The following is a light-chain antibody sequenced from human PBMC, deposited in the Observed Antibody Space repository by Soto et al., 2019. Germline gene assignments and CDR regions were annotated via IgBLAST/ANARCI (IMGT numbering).Light chain of an antibody. V-gene: IGKV3-11*01. J-gene: IGKJ5*01. CDR1: QSVSSY. CDR3: QQRSNWLQIS. CDR2: DAS. Sequence: EIVLTQSPATLSLSPGERATLSCRASQSVSSYLAWYQQKPGQAPRLLIYDASNRATGIPARFSGSGSGTDFTLSISSIEPEDFAAYYRQQRSNWLQISFGQATRLKIK.